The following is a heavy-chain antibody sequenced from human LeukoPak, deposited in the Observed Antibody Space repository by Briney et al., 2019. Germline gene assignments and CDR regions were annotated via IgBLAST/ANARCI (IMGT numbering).Heavy chain of an antibody. D-gene: IGHD6-6*01. V-gene: IGHV3-33*08. J-gene: IGHJ4*02. CDR1: GFTFSSYA. Sequence: PGGSLRLSCAASGFTFSSYAMSWVRQAPGKGLQWLALIWYDGNKKYYADSVKGRFIISRDNSKDTLYLQMDSLRAEDTAVYYCAREEGRTPGSSSGYWGQGTLVAVSS. CDR2: IWYDGNKK. CDR3: AREEGRTPGSSSGY.